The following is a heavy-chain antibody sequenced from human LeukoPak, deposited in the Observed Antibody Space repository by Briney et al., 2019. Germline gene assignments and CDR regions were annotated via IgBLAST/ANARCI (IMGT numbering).Heavy chain of an antibody. V-gene: IGHV3-23*01. J-gene: IGHJ4*02. CDR1: GFTFSSYG. Sequence: GGSLRLSCAASGFTFSSYGMSWVRQAPGKGLEWVSGLSGSGGTTYYADSVKGRFTISRDNAKNSLYLQMNSLRAEDTAVYYCAKGGSSPGRWGQGTLVTVSS. CDR2: LSGSGGTT. D-gene: IGHD2-2*01. CDR3: AKGGSSPGR.